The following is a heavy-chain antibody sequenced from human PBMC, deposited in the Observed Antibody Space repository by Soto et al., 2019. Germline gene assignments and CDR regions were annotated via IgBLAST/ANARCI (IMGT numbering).Heavy chain of an antibody. CDR3: ARPEYSSSSYGMDV. D-gene: IGHD6-6*01. CDR2: ISSSSSTI. V-gene: IGHV3-48*02. CDR1: GFTFSSYS. Sequence: GLSLILSCAASGFTFSSYSMNCVRQAPGKGLEWVSYISSSSSTIYYADSVKGRFTISRDNAKNSLYLQMNSLRDEDTAVYYCARPEYSSSSYGMDVWGQGTTVTVSS. J-gene: IGHJ6*02.